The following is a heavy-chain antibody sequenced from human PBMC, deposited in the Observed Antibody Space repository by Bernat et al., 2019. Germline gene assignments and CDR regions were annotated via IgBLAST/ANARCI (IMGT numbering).Heavy chain of an antibody. CDR2: IYYSGST. Sequence: QVQLQESGPGLVKPSETLSLTCTVSGGSISSYYWSWIRQPPGKGLEWIGYIYYSGSTNYNPSLKSRVTISVDTSKNQFSLKLSSVTAADTAVYYCARDLGLYSGYDFGPSLDYWGQGTLVTVSS. V-gene: IGHV4-59*01. CDR3: ARDLGLYSGYDFGPSLDY. D-gene: IGHD5-12*01. J-gene: IGHJ4*02. CDR1: GGSISSYY.